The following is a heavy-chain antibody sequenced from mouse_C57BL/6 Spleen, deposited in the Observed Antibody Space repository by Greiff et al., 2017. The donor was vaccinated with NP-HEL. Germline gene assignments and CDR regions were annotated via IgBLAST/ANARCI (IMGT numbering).Heavy chain of an antibody. D-gene: IGHD1-1*01. CDR1: GYTFTSYW. J-gene: IGHJ4*01. CDR2: IYPGSGST. V-gene: IGHV1-55*01. Sequence: QVQLQQPGAELVKPGASVKMSCKASGYTFTSYWITWVKQRPGQGLEWIGDIYPGSGSTNYNEKFKSKATLTVDTSSSTAYMQLSSLTSEDSAVYYCARALTTVVATDYAMDYWGQGTSVTVAS. CDR3: ARALTTVVATDYAMDY.